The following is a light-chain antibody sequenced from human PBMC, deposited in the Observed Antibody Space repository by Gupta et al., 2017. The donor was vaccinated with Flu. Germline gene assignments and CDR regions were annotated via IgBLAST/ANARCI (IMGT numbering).Light chain of an antibody. Sequence: DIVMTPSPATLSVSPGERATLSCRASQSVSNSLAWYQLKPGQAPRLLLYGASTRATGIPARFSGSGSGTEFTLTISSLQAEDVAVYYCQQYNNWPPPLTFGGGTKVEIK. CDR1: QSVSNS. CDR2: GAS. V-gene: IGKV3-15*01. J-gene: IGKJ4*01. CDR3: QQYNNWPPPLT.